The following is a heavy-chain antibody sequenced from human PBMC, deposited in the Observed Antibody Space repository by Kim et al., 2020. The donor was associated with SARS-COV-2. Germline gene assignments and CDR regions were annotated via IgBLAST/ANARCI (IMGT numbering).Heavy chain of an antibody. CDR2: IYPGDSDT. D-gene: IGHD1-7*01. CDR3: ARHSPAVRGTTWYYYYYYGMDV. Sequence: GESLKISCKGSGYSFTSYWIGWVRQMPGKGLEWMGIIYPGDSDTRYSPSFQGQVTISADKSISTAYLQWSSLKASDTAMYYCARHSPAVRGTTWYYYYYYGMDVWGQGTTVTVSS. J-gene: IGHJ6*02. V-gene: IGHV5-51*01. CDR1: GYSFTSYW.